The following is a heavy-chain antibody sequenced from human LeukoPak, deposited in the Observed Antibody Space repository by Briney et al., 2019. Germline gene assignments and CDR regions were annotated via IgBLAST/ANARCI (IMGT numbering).Heavy chain of an antibody. D-gene: IGHD3-22*01. J-gene: IGHJ4*02. V-gene: IGHV1-18*01. CDR2: ISAYNGNT. CDR1: GYTFTSYG. Sequence: ASVKVSCKASGYTFTSYGISWVRQAPGQGLEWMGRISAYNGNTNYAQKLQGRVTMTTDTSTSTAYMELRSLRSDDTAVYYCARNYDSSDYYRLRPPHFDYWGQGTRVTVSS. CDR3: ARNYDSSDYYRLRPPHFDY.